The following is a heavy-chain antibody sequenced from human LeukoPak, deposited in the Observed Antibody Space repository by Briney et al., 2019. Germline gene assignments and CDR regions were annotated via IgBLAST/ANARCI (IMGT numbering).Heavy chain of an antibody. CDR3: ARGYCSGGTCYLVENWFDP. D-gene: IGHD2-15*01. V-gene: IGHV1-2*02. CDR2: INPNSGGT. J-gene: IGHJ5*02. CDR1: GYTFTGYY. Sequence: ASVKVPCKASGYTFTGYYMHWVRQAPGQGLEWMGWINPNSGGTNYAQKFQGRVTMTRDTSISTAYMELTNLRSDDTAVYYRARGYCSGGTCYLVENWFDPWGQGTLVTVSS.